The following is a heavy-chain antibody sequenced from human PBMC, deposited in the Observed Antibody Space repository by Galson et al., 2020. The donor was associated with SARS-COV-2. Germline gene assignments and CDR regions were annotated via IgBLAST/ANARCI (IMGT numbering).Heavy chain of an antibody. J-gene: IGHJ4*02. V-gene: IGHV4-59*08. CDR1: IGSMTSHY. CDR2: IYYDGST. D-gene: IGHD1-26*01. CDR3: AKLAEGRRSSGDY. Sequence: ETSETLSLTCAVSIGSMTSHYWSWIRQAPGKGLEWIGYIYYDGSTTYNPSLKSRVTISIDTSKNQFSLRLTSVTAADTALYDCAKLAEGRRSSGDYWGQGTRVTGSS.